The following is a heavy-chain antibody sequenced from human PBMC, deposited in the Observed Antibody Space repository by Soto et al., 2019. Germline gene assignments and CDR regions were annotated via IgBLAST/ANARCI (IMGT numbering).Heavy chain of an antibody. V-gene: IGHV3-11*06. CDR2: LSSESTFI. J-gene: IGHJ3*01. CDR1: GFTFSTFY. Sequence: QVQLVESGGGWVRPGGSLRLSCAASGFTFSTFYMNWVRQAPGKGLEWVSFLSSESTFISYADSVKGRFTISRANPKKSLFLHIDSLRVEDTAVYYCARVRSGTYNDFDLWGQGPVVTVSS. CDR3: ARVRSGTYNDFDL. D-gene: IGHD1-26*01.